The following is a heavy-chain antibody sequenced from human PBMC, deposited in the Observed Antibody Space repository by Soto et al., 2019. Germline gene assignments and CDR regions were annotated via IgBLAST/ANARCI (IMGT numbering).Heavy chain of an antibody. D-gene: IGHD3-16*01. J-gene: IGHJ6*03. CDR2: ISYDGSNK. V-gene: IGHV3-30*18. CDR3: AKDGTYDYIWGSYTENYYMDV. Sequence: GGSLRLSCAASGFTFSSYGMHWVRQAPGKGLEWVAVISYDGSNKYYADSVKGRFTISRDNSKNTLYLQMNSLRAEDTAVYYCAKDGTYDYIWGSYTENYYMDVWGKGTTVTVSS. CDR1: GFTFSSYG.